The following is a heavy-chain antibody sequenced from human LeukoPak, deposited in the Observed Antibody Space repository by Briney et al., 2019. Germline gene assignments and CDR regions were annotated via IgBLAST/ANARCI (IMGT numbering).Heavy chain of an antibody. CDR3: VRDGRYCNGDTCSVSY. D-gene: IGHD2-15*01. CDR2: ISYSGST. V-gene: IGHV4-31*03. CDR1: GGSISSGDYY. Sequence: SQTLSLTCTVSGGSISSGDYYWSWIRQHPGKGLEWIGYISYSGSTYYNPSLNSRVTMSVDTSENQFSLRLTSVTVADTAVYFCVRDGRYCNGDTCSVSYWGKGTLVTVSS. J-gene: IGHJ4*02.